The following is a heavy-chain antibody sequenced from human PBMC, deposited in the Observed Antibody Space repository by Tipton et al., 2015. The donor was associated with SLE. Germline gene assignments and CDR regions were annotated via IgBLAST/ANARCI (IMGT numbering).Heavy chain of an antibody. D-gene: IGHD6-19*01. CDR1: GGSISSHY. CDR3: ARGAYSSGWYSHDAFDI. V-gene: IGHV4-59*11. CDR2: IYYSGST. Sequence: LRLSCTVSGGSISSHYWSWIRQPPGKGLEWIGYIYYSGSTNYNPSLKSRVTISVDTSKNQFSLKLSSVTAADTAVYYCARGAYSSGWYSHDAFDIWGQGTMVTVSS. J-gene: IGHJ3*02.